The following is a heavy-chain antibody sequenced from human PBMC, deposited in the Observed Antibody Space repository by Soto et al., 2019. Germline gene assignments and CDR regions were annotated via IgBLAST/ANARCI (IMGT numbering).Heavy chain of an antibody. D-gene: IGHD6-19*01. CDR2: IYYSGST. V-gene: IGHV4-39*01. CDR3: ARLTSDWYAGY. J-gene: IGHJ4*02. CDR1: GGSIRSIGYY. Sequence: SETLSLTCTVSGGSIRSIGYYWGWIRQPPGKGLEWIASIYYSGSTYSNPSLKSRVTISVDTSKNQFSLKLSSVTAADTAMYYCARLTSDWYAGYWGQGTLVTVSS.